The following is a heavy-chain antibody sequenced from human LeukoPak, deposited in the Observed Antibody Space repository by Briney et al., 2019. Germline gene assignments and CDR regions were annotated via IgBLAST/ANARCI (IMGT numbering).Heavy chain of an antibody. D-gene: IGHD5-12*01. CDR3: AKRSGYDYWYFDY. CDR2: ISYDGSNK. V-gene: IGHV3-30*18. J-gene: IGHJ4*02. CDR1: GFTFSSYG. Sequence: PGGSLRLSCAASGFTFSSYGMHWVRQAPGKGLEWVAIISYDGSNKYYADSVKGRFTISRDNSKNTLYLQMNSLRAEDTAVYYCAKRSGYDYWYFDYWGQGTLVTVSS.